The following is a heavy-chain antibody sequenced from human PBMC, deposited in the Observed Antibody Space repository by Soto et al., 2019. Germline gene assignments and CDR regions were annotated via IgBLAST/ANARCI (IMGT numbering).Heavy chain of an antibody. CDR1: GGTFSSYT. CDR2: INAGHGIA. Sequence: ASVKVSCKASGGTFSSYTISWVRQAPGQGLEWMGWINAGHGIAKYSQKFQGRVTITRDTSASTAYMELSSLRSEDTAVYYCARAPYGDYHPFWLGYWGQGTLVTVSS. CDR3: ARAPYGDYHPFWLGY. J-gene: IGHJ4*02. D-gene: IGHD4-17*01. V-gene: IGHV1-3*01.